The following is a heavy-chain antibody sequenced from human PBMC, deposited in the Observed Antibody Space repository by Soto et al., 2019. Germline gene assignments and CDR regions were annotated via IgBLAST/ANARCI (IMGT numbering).Heavy chain of an antibody. J-gene: IGHJ6*02. V-gene: IGHV3-48*01. D-gene: IGHD6-19*01. Sequence: GGSLRLSCAASGFTFSSYSMNWVRQAPGKGQERVSNISSSGSSIYYADSEKGRFTISRDNSKNTLYLQMNSLRAEDTAVYYCAKEGRANSSGWYGEYYYYGMDVWGQGTTVTVS. CDR1: GFTFSSYS. CDR2: ISSSGSSI. CDR3: AKEGRANSSGWYGEYYYYGMDV.